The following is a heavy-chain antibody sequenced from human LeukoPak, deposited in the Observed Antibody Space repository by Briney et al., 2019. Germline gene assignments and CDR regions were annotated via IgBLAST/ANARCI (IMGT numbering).Heavy chain of an antibody. CDR2: IISIFCTR. CDR3: AREGSEITMVRDDAFDN. Sequence: SVNVPYKACGGTFSSYAISGVRQATGQGLEWMGGIISIFCTRNYAQKFQGRDTNNTDEPTSTAYIELSSLRSEDTAVYYCAREGSEITMVRDDAFDNWGQGTMVTVSS. V-gene: IGHV1-69*05. D-gene: IGHD3-10*01. CDR1: GGTFSSYA. J-gene: IGHJ3*02.